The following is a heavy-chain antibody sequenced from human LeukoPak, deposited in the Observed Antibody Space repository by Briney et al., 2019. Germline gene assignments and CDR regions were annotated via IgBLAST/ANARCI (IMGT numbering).Heavy chain of an antibody. Sequence: PGGSLRLSCAASGFTFSTYWMSWVRQAPGKGLEWVANINQDGHEKYYGDFVKGRFTISRDNAENSLYLQMNSLRAEDTAVYYCARDLGSTLEYFQHWGQGTLVTVSS. CDR2: INQDGHEK. J-gene: IGHJ1*01. CDR1: GFTFSTYW. V-gene: IGHV3-7*01. D-gene: IGHD2-15*01. CDR3: ARDLGSTLEYFQH.